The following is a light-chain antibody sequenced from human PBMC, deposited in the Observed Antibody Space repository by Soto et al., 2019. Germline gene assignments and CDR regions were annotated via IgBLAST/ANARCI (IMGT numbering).Light chain of an antibody. Sequence: EIVMTQSPATLSVSPGERATRSCRASQSVSSDLAWYQQKPGQAPRLLIYDASTRASGIPARFSGSGSGTEFTLTISSLQSEDFAVYYCQQYDNWPPHTFGQGTKLEIK. CDR1: QSVSSD. J-gene: IGKJ2*01. CDR3: QQYDNWPPHT. CDR2: DAS. V-gene: IGKV3-15*01.